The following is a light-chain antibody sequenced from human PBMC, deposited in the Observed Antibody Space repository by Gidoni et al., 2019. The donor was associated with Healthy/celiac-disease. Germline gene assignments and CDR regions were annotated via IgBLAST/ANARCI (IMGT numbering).Light chain of an antibody. V-gene: IGKV3-15*01. CDR2: GAS. Sequence: EIVTTQSPPTLSVPPGERATLSCRASQSISSNLAWYQQKPGPAPRLLIYGASTRATGIPARFSGSGSGTEFTLTISSLQSEDFAIYYCQQYNNWPWTFGQGTKVEIK. CDR1: QSISSN. CDR3: QQYNNWPWT. J-gene: IGKJ1*01.